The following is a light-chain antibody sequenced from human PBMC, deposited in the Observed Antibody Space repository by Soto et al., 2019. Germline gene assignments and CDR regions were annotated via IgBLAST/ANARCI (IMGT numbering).Light chain of an antibody. CDR2: GAS. CDR1: QSISNY. V-gene: IGKV1-39*01. Sequence: DIQMTQSPSSLSASVGDIVTITCRASQSISNYLNWYQQKPGKAPKVLIYGASSLKSGVPSRFSGSGSGTDFTLSISSLRPEDYATYYGQQSYSFPLTFGQGNRVEIK. J-gene: IGKJ1*01. CDR3: QQSYSFPLT.